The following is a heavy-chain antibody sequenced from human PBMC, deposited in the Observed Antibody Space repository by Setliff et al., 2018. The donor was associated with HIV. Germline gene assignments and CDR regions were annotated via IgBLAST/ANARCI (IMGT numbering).Heavy chain of an antibody. D-gene: IGHD3-16*01. CDR1: GFTFSSYS. J-gene: IGHJ6*04. V-gene: IGHV3-21*01. CDR2: ISSSSSYI. Sequence: GGSLRLSCAASGFTFSSYSMNWVRQAPGKGLEWVSSISSSSSYIYYADSVKGRFTISRDNAKKSLYLQMNSLRAEDTAVYYCARDATRGGDFDFWGKGTTVTVSS. CDR3: ARDATRGGDFDF.